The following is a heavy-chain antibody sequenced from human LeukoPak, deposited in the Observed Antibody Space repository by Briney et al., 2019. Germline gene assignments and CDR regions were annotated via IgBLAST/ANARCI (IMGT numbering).Heavy chain of an antibody. J-gene: IGHJ4*02. CDR2: ISGSGGST. V-gene: IGHV3-23*01. D-gene: IGHD6-13*01. CDR3: AKERGVGYSSTFFDY. Sequence: GGSLRLSCAASGFTFSSNAMSWVRQAPGKGLEWVSAISGSGGSTHYADSVKGRLTISRDNSKNTLYLQMNSLRAEDTAVYYCAKERGVGYSSTFFDYWGQGTLVTVSS. CDR1: GFTFSSNA.